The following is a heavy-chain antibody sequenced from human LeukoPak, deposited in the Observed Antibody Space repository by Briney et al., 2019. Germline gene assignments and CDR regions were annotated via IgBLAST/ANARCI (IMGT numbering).Heavy chain of an antibody. V-gene: IGHV3-7*04. D-gene: IGHD3-10*01. CDR2: INEDGSGK. J-gene: IGHJ4*02. CDR3: ARDSSRDSGSSNDC. Sequence: SGGSLRLSCAASGFTFSSYWMTWFRQAPGKGLEWVANINEDGSGKYYVDSVKGRFTISRDNAKNSLNLQMITLRAEDTAVYYCARDSSRDSGSSNDCWGQGTLVTVSS. CDR1: GFTFSSYW.